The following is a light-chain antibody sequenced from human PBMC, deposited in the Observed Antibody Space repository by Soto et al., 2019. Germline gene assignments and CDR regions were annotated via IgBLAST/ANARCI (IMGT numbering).Light chain of an antibody. CDR3: QQYKNGWT. Sequence: IVMTLSPATLSVSPGERATLSCRASQSLGGSLAWYQQKPGHAPRLLIYGASTRVTGIPARFSGSGSGTEFTLTISSLQSEDFAVYYCQQYKNGWTFGQGTKVDIK. CDR1: QSLGGS. V-gene: IGKV3-15*01. CDR2: GAS. J-gene: IGKJ1*01.